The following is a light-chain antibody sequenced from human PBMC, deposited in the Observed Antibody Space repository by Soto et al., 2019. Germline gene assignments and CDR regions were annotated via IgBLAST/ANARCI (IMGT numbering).Light chain of an antibody. CDR1: SSDVGGYKY. CDR3: NSYTSSSSYN. J-gene: IGLJ1*01. V-gene: IGLV2-14*01. CDR2: TVN. Sequence: QSALTQPASVSGSPGQSITISCTGTSSDVGGYKYVSWYQQHPGKAPKLLIYTVNNRPSGVSNGFSGSKSGNTASLTISGLQAEDEADYYCNSYTSSSSYNFGSGTKDTVL.